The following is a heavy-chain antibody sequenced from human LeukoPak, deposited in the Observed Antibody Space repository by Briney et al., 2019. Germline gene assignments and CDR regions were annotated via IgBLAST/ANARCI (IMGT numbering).Heavy chain of an antibody. D-gene: IGHD5-18*01. CDR2: IYYSAST. V-gene: IGHV4-59*01. J-gene: IGHJ4*02. Sequence: SETLSLTCTVSVGSISSYFWSWIRQPPGKGLEWIGYIYYSASTNYTPSLKSRVTISVDTSKNQFSLRLSSVTAADTAVYYCACVGTAMVYFDYWGQGTLVTVSS. CDR3: ACVGTAMVYFDY. CDR1: VGSISSYF.